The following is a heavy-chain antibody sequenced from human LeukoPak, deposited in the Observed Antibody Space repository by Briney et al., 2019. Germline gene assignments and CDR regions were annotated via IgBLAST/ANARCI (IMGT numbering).Heavy chain of an antibody. CDR3: WKACRSGWYPGWPFDI. D-gene: IGHD6-19*01. CDR1: GFTFSSYA. J-gene: IGHJ3*02. CDR2: ICGSGGSI. Sequence: GGSLRLSCAASGFTFSSYAISWVRQAPGKGLEWVSAICGSGGSIYYADSVKGRFTISRDNSKNTLYLQMNSLRVEDTTVFYCWKACRSGWYPGWPFDIWAQGTMVRVFS. V-gene: IGHV3-23*01.